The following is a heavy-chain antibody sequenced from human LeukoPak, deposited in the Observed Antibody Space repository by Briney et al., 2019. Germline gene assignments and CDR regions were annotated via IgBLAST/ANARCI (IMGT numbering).Heavy chain of an antibody. V-gene: IGHV1-46*01. J-gene: IGHJ3*02. CDR3: ARDPDYYDSSGDNDAFDI. CDR2: INPSGGST. D-gene: IGHD3-22*01. Sequence: ASVKVSCKASGYTFTSYYMHWVRQAPGQGLEWMGIINPSGGSTSYAQKFQGRVTMTTDTSTSTVYMERSSLRSEDTAVYYCARDPDYYDSSGDNDAFDIWGQGTMVTVSS. CDR1: GYTFTSYY.